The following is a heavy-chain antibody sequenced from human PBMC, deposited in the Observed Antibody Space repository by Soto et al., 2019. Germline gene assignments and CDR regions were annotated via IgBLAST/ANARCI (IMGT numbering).Heavy chain of an antibody. CDR1: GYSFTTYL. Sequence: GESLKISCKGSGYSFTTYLIGWVRQMPGKGLEWMGIIYPGDSDTRYSPSFQGQVTISADKSISTAYLQWSSLKASGTAMYYCARTAAAGKYYYGVDVWGQGTTVTVSS. J-gene: IGHJ6*02. V-gene: IGHV5-51*01. CDR2: IYPGDSDT. D-gene: IGHD6-13*01. CDR3: ARTAAAGKYYYGVDV.